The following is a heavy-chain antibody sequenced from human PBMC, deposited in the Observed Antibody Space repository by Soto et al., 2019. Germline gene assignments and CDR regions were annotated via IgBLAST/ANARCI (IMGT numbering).Heavy chain of an antibody. CDR3: ARVRRYSSSAGGYYYYGMDV. D-gene: IGHD6-6*01. CDR1: GYTFTSYD. V-gene: IGHV1-8*01. J-gene: IGHJ6*02. Sequence: QVQLVQSGAEVKKPGASVKVSCKASGYTFTSYDINWVRQATGQGLEWMGWMNPNSGNTGYAQMFQGRGTMTRNTSICTAYMGLRSLRSEDTAVYYCARVRRYSSSAGGYYYYGMDVWGQGTTVTVSS. CDR2: MNPNSGNT.